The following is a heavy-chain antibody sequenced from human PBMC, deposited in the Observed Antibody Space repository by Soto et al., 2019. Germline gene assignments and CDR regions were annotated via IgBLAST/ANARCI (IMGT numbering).Heavy chain of an antibody. Sequence: GGSLRLSCAASGFTFSNAWMSWVRQAPGKGLEWIGLIKSKTDGGTADYAAPVKGRFTISRDDTKNTLYLQMNSLRTEDTAVYYCAKRWELLGGGEGTLVTVSS. CDR2: IKSKTDGGTA. J-gene: IGHJ4*02. D-gene: IGHD2-15*01. V-gene: IGHV3-15*01. CDR3: AKRWELLG. CDR1: GFTFSNAW.